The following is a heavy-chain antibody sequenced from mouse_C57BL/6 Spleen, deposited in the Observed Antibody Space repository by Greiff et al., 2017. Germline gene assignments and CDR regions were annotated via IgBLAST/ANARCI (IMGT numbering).Heavy chain of an antibody. J-gene: IGHJ4*01. Sequence: VQLQQSGAELVRPGASVKLSCKASGYTFTDYYINWVKQRPGQGLEWIARIYPGSGNTYYNEKFKGKATLTAEKSSSTAYMQLSSLTSEDSAVYFCARRRDDGYYHAMDYWGQGTSVTVSS. CDR3: ARRRDDGYYHAMDY. D-gene: IGHD2-3*01. V-gene: IGHV1-76*01. CDR1: GYTFTDYY. CDR2: IYPGSGNT.